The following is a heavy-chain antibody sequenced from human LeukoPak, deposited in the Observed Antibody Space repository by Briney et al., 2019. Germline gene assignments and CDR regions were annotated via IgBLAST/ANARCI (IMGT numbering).Heavy chain of an antibody. CDR3: ARGVPHYDFWSGYFPDAFDI. CDR2: VNAGNGNT. Sequence: GASVKVSCKASGYTFTSYAMHWVRQAPGQRLEWMGWVNAGNGNTKYSQKSQGRVTITRDTSASTAYMELSGLRSEDTAVYYCARGVPHYDFWSGYFPDAFDIWGQGTMVTVSS. J-gene: IGHJ3*02. V-gene: IGHV1-3*01. D-gene: IGHD3-3*01. CDR1: GYTFTSYA.